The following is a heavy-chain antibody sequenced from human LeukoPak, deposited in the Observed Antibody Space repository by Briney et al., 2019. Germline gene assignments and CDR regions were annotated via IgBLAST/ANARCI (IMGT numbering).Heavy chain of an antibody. V-gene: IGHV4-30-2*01. CDR3: ARLGRYDYFIDY. CDR2: IYHSGST. J-gene: IGHJ4*02. D-gene: IGHD3-16*01. Sequence: SETLSLTCAVSGGSISSAGYSWSWIRRPPGKGLEWIGYIYHSGSTYYNSSLKSRVTTSVDRSKNQFSLKLTSVTAADTAVYYCARLGRYDYFIDYWGQGTLVTVSS. CDR1: GGSISSAGYS.